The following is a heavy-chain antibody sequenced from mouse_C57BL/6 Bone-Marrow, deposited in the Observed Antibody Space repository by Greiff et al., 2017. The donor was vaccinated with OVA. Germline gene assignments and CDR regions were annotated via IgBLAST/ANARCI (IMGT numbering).Heavy chain of an antibody. V-gene: IGHV14-4*01. CDR2: IDPENGDT. J-gene: IGHJ1*03. CDR1: GFNIKDDY. Sequence: EVMLVESGAELVRPGASVKLSCTASGFNIKDDYMHWVKQRPEQGLEWIGWIDPENGDTEYASKFQGKATIPADTSSNPAYLQLSSLTSEATSVYYCATSSHSCGSSYVGYFDVWGTGTTVTVSS. CDR3: ATSSHSCGSSYVGYFDV. D-gene: IGHD1-1*01.